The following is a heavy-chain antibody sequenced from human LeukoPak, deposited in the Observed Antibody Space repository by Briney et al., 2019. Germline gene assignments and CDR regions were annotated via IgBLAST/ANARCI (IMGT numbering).Heavy chain of an antibody. Sequence: GRSLRLSCAASGFTFSSYAMHWVRQAPGKGLEWVAVISYDGSNKYYADSVKGRFTISRDNFKNTLYLQMNSLRAEDTAVYYCARDGEYHGSFFGYWGQGTLVTVSS. V-gene: IGHV3-30*04. D-gene: IGHD3-10*01. J-gene: IGHJ4*02. CDR1: GFTFSSYA. CDR3: ARDGEYHGSFFGY. CDR2: ISYDGSNK.